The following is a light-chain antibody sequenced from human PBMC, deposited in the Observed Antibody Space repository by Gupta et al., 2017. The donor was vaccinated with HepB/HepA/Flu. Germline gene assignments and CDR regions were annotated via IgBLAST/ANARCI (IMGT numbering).Light chain of an antibody. Sequence: ELTQHPSASVTPGQPASTTCSGDKLGDKYACWSQQKPGQSPVLVIYQDSTRPSGIPERFSGSNSGNTATLTISGTQAMDEADYYCQAWDSSNVVFGGGTKLTVL. CDR1: KLGDKY. CDR3: QAWDSSNVV. V-gene: IGLV3-1*01. J-gene: IGLJ2*01. CDR2: QDS.